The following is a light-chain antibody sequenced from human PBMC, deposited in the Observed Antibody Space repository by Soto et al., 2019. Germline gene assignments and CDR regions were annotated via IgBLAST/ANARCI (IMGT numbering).Light chain of an antibody. CDR2: EGT. CDR1: NNL. V-gene: IGLV2-23*01. CDR3: CAYVGARNYV. J-gene: IGLJ1*01. Sequence: QSVLTQPASVSGSPGQSITISCTGTNNLVSWYQQHPGKAPKVVVYEGTKRPSGVSNRFSGSNSGGTASLTISGLQAKDEASYFCCAYVGARNYVFGHGTKRTV.